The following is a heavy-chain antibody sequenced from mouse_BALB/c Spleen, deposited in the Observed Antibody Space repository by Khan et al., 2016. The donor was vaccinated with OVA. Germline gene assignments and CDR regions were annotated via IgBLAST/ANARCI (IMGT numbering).Heavy chain of an antibody. J-gene: IGHJ2*01. CDR3: ARLEDI. CDR1: GFTLTSYG. D-gene: IGHD1-3*01. CDR2: IWAGGST. Sequence: QVQLQQSGPGLVAPAQSLSITCTASGFTLTSYGVYWVRQPPGKGLEWLGVIWAGGSTNYNSALMSRLSISKDNSKSQVFLKMNSLQTDDTAMYYYARLEDIWGQGTTLTVSS. V-gene: IGHV2-9*02.